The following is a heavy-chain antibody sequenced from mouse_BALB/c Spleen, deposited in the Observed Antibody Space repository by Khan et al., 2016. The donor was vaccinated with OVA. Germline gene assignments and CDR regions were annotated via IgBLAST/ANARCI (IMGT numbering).Heavy chain of an antibody. D-gene: IGHD3-1*01. J-gene: IGHJ3*01. V-gene: IGHV1S81*02. CDR3: RGSGGAAVAY. CDR2: INPSNGGT. Sequence: VQLQQSGAELVKPGASVKLSCKASGYTFTSYYIYWVKQRPGQGLEWIGGINPSNGGTYFNEKFESKATLTVDKSSSTAFMQVSSLTSEDSAVYYGRGSGGAAVAYWGQGTLVTVSA. CDR1: GYTFTSYY.